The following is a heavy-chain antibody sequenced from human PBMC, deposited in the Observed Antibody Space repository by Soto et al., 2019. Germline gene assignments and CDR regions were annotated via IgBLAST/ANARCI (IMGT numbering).Heavy chain of an antibody. J-gene: IGHJ4*02. CDR3: ARCFSGTYPSRPEEQYYFDS. D-gene: IGHD1-26*01. V-gene: IGHV4-59*01. CDR1: GDSIRGYY. CDR2: IYYSGYT. Sequence: SETLSLTCTVSGDSIRGYYWSWIRQPPGKGLEWIGYIYYSGYTSYNPALKSRVTISVDTSKNQFSLKLNSVTAADTAVYYCARCFSGTYPSRPEEQYYFDSWGKGTLVTVSS.